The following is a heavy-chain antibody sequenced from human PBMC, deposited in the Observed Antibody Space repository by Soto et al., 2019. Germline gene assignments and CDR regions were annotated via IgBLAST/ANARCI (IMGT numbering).Heavy chain of an antibody. Sequence: SETLSLTCTVSGGSISSSSYYWGWIRQPPGKGLGWIGSIYYSGSTYYNPSLKSRVTISVDTSKNQFSLKLSSVTAADTAVYYCARSIEARRPAYSSYMDVWGKGTTVTVSS. CDR2: IYYSGST. CDR3: ARSIEARRPAYSSYMDV. V-gene: IGHV4-39*01. D-gene: IGHD6-6*01. CDR1: GGSISSSSYY. J-gene: IGHJ6*03.